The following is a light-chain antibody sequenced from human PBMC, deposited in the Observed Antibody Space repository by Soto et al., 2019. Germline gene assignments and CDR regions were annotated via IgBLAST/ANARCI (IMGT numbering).Light chain of an antibody. CDR3: GTWDSSLSAGV. V-gene: IGLV1-51*02. CDR1: SSNIGNNY. J-gene: IGLJ1*01. Sequence: VLTKPPSVKAVPRDGVTISCSGSSSNIGNNYVSWYQHLPGTAPKLLIYENNKRPSGIPDRFSGSKSGTSATLGITGLQTGDEADYYCGTWDSSLSAGVLGSGTKVTVL. CDR2: ENN.